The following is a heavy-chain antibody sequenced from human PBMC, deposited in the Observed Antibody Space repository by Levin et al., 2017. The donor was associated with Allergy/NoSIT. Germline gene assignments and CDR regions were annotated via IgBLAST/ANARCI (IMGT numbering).Heavy chain of an antibody. V-gene: IGHV1-18*01. Sequence: GESLKISCKAFGYTFNTYGINWVRQAPGQGLEWMGWISSYNGDTNYAQKFQGRVTMTTDTSTTTAYMELRSLRSDDTAIYYCARATMGYTSGYDYFHYWGQGTLVSVSS. CDR3: ARATMGYTSGYDYFHY. J-gene: IGHJ4*02. D-gene: IGHD5-18*01. CDR1: GYTFNTYG. CDR2: ISSYNGDT.